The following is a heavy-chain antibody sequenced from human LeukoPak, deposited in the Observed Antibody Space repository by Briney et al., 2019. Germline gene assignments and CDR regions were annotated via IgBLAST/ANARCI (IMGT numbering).Heavy chain of an antibody. Sequence: SETLSLTCTVSGGSITSYYWSWIRQPPGKGLEWIGYIYYSGSTNYNPSLKSRVTISVDTSKNQFSLKLSSVTAADTAVYYCARGAYCSGGSCYGNWFDPWGQGTLVTVPS. CDR1: GGSITSYY. V-gene: IGHV4-59*01. CDR2: IYYSGST. CDR3: ARGAYCSGGSCYGNWFDP. D-gene: IGHD2-15*01. J-gene: IGHJ5*02.